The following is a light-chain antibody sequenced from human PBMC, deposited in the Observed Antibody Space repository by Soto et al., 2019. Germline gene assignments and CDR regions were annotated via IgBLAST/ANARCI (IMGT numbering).Light chain of an antibody. CDR3: EHYYNWPRT. CDR1: QSVSSN. J-gene: IGKJ2*01. V-gene: IGKV3-15*01. CDR2: GAS. Sequence: ELVMTQSPATLSVSPGERVTVSCRASQSVSSNLAWYQQKPCQAPRLLNYGASTRATGIPARFSGSGSGTEFTLTIGGLQSEDLAVYYCEHYYNWPRTFGQWTKVEIK.